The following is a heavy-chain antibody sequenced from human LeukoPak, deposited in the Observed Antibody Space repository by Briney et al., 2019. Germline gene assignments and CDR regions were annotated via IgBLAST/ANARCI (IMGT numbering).Heavy chain of an antibody. D-gene: IGHD3-9*01. V-gene: IGHV4-34*01. Sequence: SETLSLTCAVYGGSFSGYYWSWIRQPPGKGLEWIGEINHSGSTNYNPSLKSRVTISVDTSKNQFSLKLSSVTAADAAVYYCARGALLTGYYPDAFDIWGRGTMVTVSS. J-gene: IGHJ3*02. CDR1: GGSFSGYY. CDR3: ARGALLTGYYPDAFDI. CDR2: INHSGST.